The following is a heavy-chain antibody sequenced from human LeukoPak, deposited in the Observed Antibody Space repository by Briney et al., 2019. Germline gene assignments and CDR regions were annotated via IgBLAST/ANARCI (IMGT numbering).Heavy chain of an antibody. V-gene: IGHV1-69*13. CDR3: ARGWDYDNGGRPTAYVY. J-gene: IGHJ4*02. D-gene: IGHD3-22*01. CDR1: GGIFNNYA. CDR2: IIPTFGTA. Sequence: GASVKVSCKASGGIFNNYAINWVRQAPGPGLEWMGGIIPTFGTANYAQKFQGRVTVTADESTRTVYMELNSLKSEDTAVYYCARGWDYDNGGRPTAYVYWGQGTLVTVSS.